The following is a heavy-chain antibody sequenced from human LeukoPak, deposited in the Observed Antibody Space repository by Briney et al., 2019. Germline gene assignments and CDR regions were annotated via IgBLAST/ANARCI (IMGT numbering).Heavy chain of an antibody. V-gene: IGHV4-39*07. CDR3: ARGPMIVVPGYAFDI. Sequence: SETLSLTCTVSGGSISSSSYYWGWIRQPPGKGLEWIGSIYYSGSTYYNPSLKSRVTISVDTSKNQFSLKLSSVTAADTAVYYCARGPMIVVPGYAFDIWGQGTMVTVSS. CDR1: GGSISSSSYY. D-gene: IGHD3-22*01. CDR2: IYYSGST. J-gene: IGHJ3*02.